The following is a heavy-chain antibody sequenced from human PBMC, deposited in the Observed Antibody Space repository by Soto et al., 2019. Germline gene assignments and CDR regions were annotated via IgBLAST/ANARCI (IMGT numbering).Heavy chain of an antibody. Sequence: VGSPGLACAASGFTFSHYAMHWVRHSPGKGLEWVAVISYDGSNKYYADSVRGRFAISRDNYKNTLYVQLNSLRAEDTAVYYCAREVILTGYSHGNLDHWGQGTLVTVS. V-gene: IGHV3-30*09. CDR1: GFTFSHYA. D-gene: IGHD3-9*01. J-gene: IGHJ4*02. CDR2: ISYDGSNK. CDR3: AREVILTGYSHGNLDH.